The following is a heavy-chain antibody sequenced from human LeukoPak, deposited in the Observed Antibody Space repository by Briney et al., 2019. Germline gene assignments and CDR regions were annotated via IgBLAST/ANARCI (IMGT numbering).Heavy chain of an antibody. D-gene: IGHD5-18*01. CDR2: FDVIDSET. J-gene: IGHJ4*02. CDR1: GSSLSELS. Sequence: GASVKVSCRVSGSSLSELSLYWVRQAPGKGLEWMGGFDVIDSETFYAQKFQGRVTMTEDSSTDTAYMELRSLTSDDTALYYCAAGRPYSLLDYWGQGTLVTVSS. V-gene: IGHV1-24*01. CDR3: AAGRPYSLLDY.